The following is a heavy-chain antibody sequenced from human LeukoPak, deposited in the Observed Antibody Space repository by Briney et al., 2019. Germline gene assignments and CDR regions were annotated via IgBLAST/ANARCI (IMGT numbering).Heavy chain of an antibody. CDR2: ISGSGGST. D-gene: IGHD2-2*01. V-gene: IGHV3-23*01. J-gene: IGHJ6*02. CDR3: AAVVPEASTGHYYGIDV. Sequence: GGSLRLSCAASGFTFSSYAMSWVRQAPGKGLEWVSAISGSGGSTYYADSVKGRFTISRDNSKNTLYLQMNSLRAEDTALYYCAAVVPEASTGHYYGIDVWGLGTTVTVSS. CDR1: GFTFSSYA.